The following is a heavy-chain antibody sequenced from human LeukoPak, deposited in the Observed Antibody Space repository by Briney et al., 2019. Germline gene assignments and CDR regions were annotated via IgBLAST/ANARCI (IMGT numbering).Heavy chain of an antibody. D-gene: IGHD6-6*01. V-gene: IGHV4-59*12. CDR1: GDSINSNY. Sequence: SETLSLTCSVSGDSINSNYWSWMRQPPGKGLEWIGYIYYGGSTNYNPSLKSRVTMSVDTSKNQFSLKLSSVTAADTAVYYCARAYSSSSYYYYYMDVWGKGTTVTVSS. CDR2: IYYGGST. J-gene: IGHJ6*03. CDR3: ARAYSSSSYYYYYMDV.